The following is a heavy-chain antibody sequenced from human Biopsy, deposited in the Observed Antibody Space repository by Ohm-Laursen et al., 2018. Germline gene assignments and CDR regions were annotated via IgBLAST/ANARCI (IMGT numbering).Heavy chain of an antibody. V-gene: IGHV1-18*01. J-gene: IGHJ4*02. Sequence: ASVKVSCKASGYFFSSYGLNWVRQAPGQGLEWMGRISGYNGNTNYAQKFQGRVTMTIDSSASTAYLELRSLRSDDTTFYYCVRGTGSQYFDYWGQGTLVTVSS. CDR1: GYFFSSYG. CDR3: VRGTGSQYFDY. D-gene: IGHD1-26*01. CDR2: ISGYNGNT.